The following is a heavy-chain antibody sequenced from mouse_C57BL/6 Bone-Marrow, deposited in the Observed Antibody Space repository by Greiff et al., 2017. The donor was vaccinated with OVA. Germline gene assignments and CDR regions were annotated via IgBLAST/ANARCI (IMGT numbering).Heavy chain of an antibody. Sequence: EVQLMESGPELVKPGASVKISCKASGYSFTGYYMNWVKQSPEKSLEWIGEINPSTGGTTYNQKFKAKATLTVDKSSSTAYMQLKSLTSEDSAVYYCARGDVRFAYWGQGTLVTVSA. CDR2: INPSTGGT. V-gene: IGHV1-42*01. J-gene: IGHJ3*01. CDR1: GYSFTGYY. CDR3: ARGDVRFAY. D-gene: IGHD3-3*01.